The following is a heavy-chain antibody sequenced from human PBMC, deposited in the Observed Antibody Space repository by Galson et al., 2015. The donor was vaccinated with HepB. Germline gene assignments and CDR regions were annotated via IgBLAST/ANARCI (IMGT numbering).Heavy chain of an antibody. CDR1: GYTFTSYG. D-gene: IGHD1-26*01. J-gene: IGHJ4*02. CDR3: AGALVGATWAATEPFDY. Sequence: QSGAEVKKPGASVKVSCKASGYTFTSYGISWVRQAPGQGLEWMGWISAYNGNTNYAQKLQGRVTMTTDTSTSTAYMELRSLRSDDTAVYYCAGALVGATWAATEPFDYWGQGTLVTVSS. CDR2: ISAYNGNT. V-gene: IGHV1-18*01.